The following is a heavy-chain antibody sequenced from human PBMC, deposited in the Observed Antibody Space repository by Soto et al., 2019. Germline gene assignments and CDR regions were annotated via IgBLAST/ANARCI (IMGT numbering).Heavy chain of an antibody. CDR2: IYSGGST. Sequence: PSETLSLTCAVSDDSINNRCYWGWIRQPPGKGLEWIGNIYSGGSTYYNPSVRGRCTISIDASKTQFSLELPSGTAADTAVDYCAVLVRTTQNVDSWRQGLQVTVSS. CDR1: DDSINNRCY. V-gene: IGHV4-38-2*01. J-gene: IGHJ4*02. CDR3: AVLVRTTQNVDS. D-gene: IGHD1-7*01.